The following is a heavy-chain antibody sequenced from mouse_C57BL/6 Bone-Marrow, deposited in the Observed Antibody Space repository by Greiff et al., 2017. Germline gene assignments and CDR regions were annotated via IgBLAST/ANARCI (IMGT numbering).Heavy chain of an antibody. J-gene: IGHJ3*01. Sequence: VQLQESGAELVKPGASVKLSCKASGYTFTEYTIHWVKQRSGRGLEWIGWFYPGCGSIKYNEKFKDKATLTADKSSSTVYMELSRLTSEDSAVYFCARHEVYPYYYGSSVAWFAYWGQGTLVTVSA. V-gene: IGHV1-62-2*01. CDR3: ARHEVYPYYYGSSVAWFAY. CDR1: GYTFTEYT. D-gene: IGHD1-1*01. CDR2: FYPGCGSI.